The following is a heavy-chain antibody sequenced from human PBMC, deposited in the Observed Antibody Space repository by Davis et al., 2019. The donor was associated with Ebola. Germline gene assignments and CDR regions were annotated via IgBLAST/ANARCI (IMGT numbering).Heavy chain of an antibody. CDR1: GGSFSGYY. Sequence: SETLSLTCAVYGGSFSGYYWSWIRQPPGKGLEWIGEINHSGSTNYNPSPKSRVTISVDTSKNQFSLKLSSVTAADTAVYYCAVGLATVTTGWFDPWGQGTLVTVSS. J-gene: IGHJ5*02. D-gene: IGHD4-17*01. CDR3: AVGLATVTTGWFDP. CDR2: INHSGST. V-gene: IGHV4-34*01.